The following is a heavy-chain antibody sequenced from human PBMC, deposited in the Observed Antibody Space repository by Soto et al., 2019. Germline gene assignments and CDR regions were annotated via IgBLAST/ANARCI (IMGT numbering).Heavy chain of an antibody. J-gene: IGHJ4*02. D-gene: IGHD6-19*01. CDR1: GGSFSGYY. V-gene: IGHV4-34*01. CDR2: INHSGST. CDR3: ASDSSGWRQIFDY. Sequence: SETLSLTCAVYGGSFSGYYWSWIRQPPGKGLEWIGEINHSGSTNYNPSLKSRVTISVDTSKNQFSLKLSSVTAADTAVYYCASDSSGWRQIFDYWGQGTLVTVSS.